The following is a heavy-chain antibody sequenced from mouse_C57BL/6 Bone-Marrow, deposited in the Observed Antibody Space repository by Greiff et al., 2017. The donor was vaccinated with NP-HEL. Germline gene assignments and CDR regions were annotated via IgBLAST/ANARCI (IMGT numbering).Heavy chain of an antibody. CDR1: GYSIPSDY. CDR2: ISYSGST. CDR3: ARLGYDGYYVFAY. Sequence: EVKLQESGPGLAKPSQTLSLTCSFTGYSIPSDYWNWIRKFPGNKLEYMGYISYSGSTYYNPSLKSRISITRDTSKNQYYLQLNSVTTEDTATYYCARLGYDGYYVFAYWGQGTLVTVSA. D-gene: IGHD2-3*01. J-gene: IGHJ3*01. V-gene: IGHV3-8*01.